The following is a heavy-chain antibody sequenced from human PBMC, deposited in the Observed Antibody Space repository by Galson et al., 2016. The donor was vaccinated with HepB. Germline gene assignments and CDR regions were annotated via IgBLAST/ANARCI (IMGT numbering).Heavy chain of an antibody. Sequence: CAISGDSVSSNSAAWNWIRQSPSRGLEWLGRTYYRSKWYNDYAVSVKRRITINPDTSKNQFSLQLNSVTPEDTAVHYCARDETRYNSSLNYYYYYYMDVWGKGTTVTVSS. V-gene: IGHV6-1*01. CDR2: TYYRSKWYN. CDR1: GDSVSSNSAA. D-gene: IGHD6-13*01. J-gene: IGHJ6*03. CDR3: ARDETRYNSSLNYYYYYYMDV.